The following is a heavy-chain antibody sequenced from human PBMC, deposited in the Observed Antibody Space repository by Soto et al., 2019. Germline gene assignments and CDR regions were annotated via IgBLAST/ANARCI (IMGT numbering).Heavy chain of an antibody. V-gene: IGHV1-69*12. J-gene: IGHJ6*04. CDR2: IIPIFGTA. CDR1: GGTFSSYA. D-gene: IGHD2-15*01. Sequence: QVQLVQSGAEVKKPGSSVKVSCKASGGTFSSYAISWVRQAPGQGLEWMGGIIPIFGTANYAQKFQGRVTITADDSTSTADVELSSLRAADTAAYYCASVGGGSGYACYCLDVWGEGTTVTVSS. CDR3: ASVGGGSGYACYCLDV.